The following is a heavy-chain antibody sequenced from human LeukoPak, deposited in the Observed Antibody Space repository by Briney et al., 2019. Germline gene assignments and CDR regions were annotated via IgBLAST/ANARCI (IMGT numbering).Heavy chain of an antibody. CDR2: IYYSGST. V-gene: IGHV4-39*07. D-gene: IGHD3-10*01. CDR3: ARVSEHYYGSGTPYFDY. J-gene: IGHJ4*02. Sequence: PSETLSLTCTVSGGSISSSSYYWGWIRQPPGKGLEWIGSIYYSGSTYYNPSLKSRVTISVDTSKNQFSLKLSSVTAADTAVYYCARVSEHYYGSGTPYFDYWGQGTLVTVSS. CDR1: GGSISSSSYY.